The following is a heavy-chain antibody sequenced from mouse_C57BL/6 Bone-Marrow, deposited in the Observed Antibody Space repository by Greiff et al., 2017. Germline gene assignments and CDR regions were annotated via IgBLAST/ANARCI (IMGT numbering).Heavy chain of an antibody. CDR3: AWYYCSSLYWYFDV. CDR2: IHPNSGST. CDR1: GYTFTSYW. V-gene: IGHV1-64*01. J-gene: IGHJ1*03. Sequence: QVQLQQSGAELVKPGASVKLSRKAYGYTFTSYWMHWVKQRPGQGLEWIGMIHPNSGSTNYNEKFKSKAPLTVDKSTSKAYMQRSGLSSDYSAIYYGAWYYCSSLYWYFDVWGTWTTVTVSS. D-gene: IGHD1-1*01.